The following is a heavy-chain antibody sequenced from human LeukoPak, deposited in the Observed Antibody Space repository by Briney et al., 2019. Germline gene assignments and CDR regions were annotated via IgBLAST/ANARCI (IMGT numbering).Heavy chain of an antibody. CDR3: ASKTVLALDY. Sequence: SETLSLTCAVYGGSFSGYYWSWIRQPPGKGLEWIGEINHSGSTNYNPSLKSRVTISVDTSKNQFSLKLSSVTAADTAVYYCASKTVLALDYWGQGTLVTVSS. CDR1: GGSFSGYY. J-gene: IGHJ4*02. V-gene: IGHV4-34*01. CDR2: INHSGST. D-gene: IGHD3-3*02.